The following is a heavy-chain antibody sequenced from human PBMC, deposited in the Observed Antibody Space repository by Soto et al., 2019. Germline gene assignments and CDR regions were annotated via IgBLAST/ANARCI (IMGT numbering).Heavy chain of an antibody. V-gene: IGHV4-4*02. D-gene: IGHD2-15*01. CDR1: GGSIRSTNW. CDR2: VYHTGST. Sequence: SGTLSPTCVVSGGSIRSTNWWTWVRPTPGEGLEWIGEVYHTGSTKYNPSLKNRVTISLDESNNQFSLNLKSVTAADTAVYYCATLPPRIVVVVLPIPSWGQGTLVTVSS. J-gene: IGHJ4*02. CDR3: ATLPPRIVVVVLPIPS.